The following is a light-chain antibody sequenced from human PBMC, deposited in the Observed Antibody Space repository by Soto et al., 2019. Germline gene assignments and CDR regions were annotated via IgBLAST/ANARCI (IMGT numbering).Light chain of an antibody. V-gene: IGLV2-11*01. Sequence: QSALTQPRSVSGSPGQSVTISCTGASSDVGTFKYVTWYQQHPGKAPKLMTYDVSKRPSGVPDRFSGSKSGNTAALTISGLQAEDEADYYCCAYAGSFIFVFGTGT. CDR2: DVS. CDR1: SSDVGTFKY. CDR3: CAYAGSFIFV. J-gene: IGLJ1*01.